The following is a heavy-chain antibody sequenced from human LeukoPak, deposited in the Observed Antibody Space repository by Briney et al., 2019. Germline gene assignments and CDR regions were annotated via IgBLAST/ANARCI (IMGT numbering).Heavy chain of an antibody. CDR2: IKQDGSEK. CDR3: ARDRYDSSGYLIDY. Sequence: GRSLRLSCAASGFTFSSYWMSRVRQAPGKGLEWVANIKQDGSEKYYVDSVKGRFTISRDNAKNSLYLQMNSLRAEDTAVYYCARDRYDSSGYLIDYWGQGTLVTVSS. V-gene: IGHV3-7*01. D-gene: IGHD3-22*01. CDR1: GFTFSSYW. J-gene: IGHJ4*02.